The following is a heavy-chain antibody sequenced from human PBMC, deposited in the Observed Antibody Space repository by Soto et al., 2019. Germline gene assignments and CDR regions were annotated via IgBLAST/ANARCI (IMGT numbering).Heavy chain of an antibody. CDR1: GYTFTSYG. V-gene: IGHV1-69*13. D-gene: IGHD6-13*01. J-gene: IGHJ4*02. CDR2: IIPIFGTA. CDR3: ARDFKRYSSPPGPLEY. Sequence: SVKVSFKASGYTFTSYGISWVRQAPGQGLEWMGGIIPIFGTANYAQKFQGRVTITADESTSTAYMELSSLRSEDTAVYYCARDFKRYSSPPGPLEYWGLGTPVTVSS.